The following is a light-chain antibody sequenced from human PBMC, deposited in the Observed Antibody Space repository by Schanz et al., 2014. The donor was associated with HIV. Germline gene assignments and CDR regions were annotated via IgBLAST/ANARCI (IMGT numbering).Light chain of an antibody. CDR3: SSYAGSNTPWV. J-gene: IGLJ3*02. CDR1: SSDVGCYNR. CDR2: EVS. V-gene: IGLV2-18*02. Sequence: QSALTQPPSVSGSPGQSVTISCTGTSSDVGCYNRVSWYQQPPGAAPKLMIYEVSNRPSGVPDRFSGSKSGNTASLTISGLQAEDEADYYCSSYAGSNTPWVFGGGTKLTVL.